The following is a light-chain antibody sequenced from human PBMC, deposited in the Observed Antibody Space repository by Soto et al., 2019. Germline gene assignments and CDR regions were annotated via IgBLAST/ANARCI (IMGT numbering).Light chain of an antibody. CDR2: EVS. V-gene: IGLV2-14*01. Sequence: QSVLTQPASVSGSPGQSITISCTGTSSDIGGHNYVSWYQHHPGKAPKVIIYEVSDRPSGISDRFSGSTSGNTASLTISGLQAEDEADYYCSSYTSSNTWVSGGGTKLTVL. CDR3: SSYTSSNTWV. CDR1: SSDIGGHNY. J-gene: IGLJ3*02.